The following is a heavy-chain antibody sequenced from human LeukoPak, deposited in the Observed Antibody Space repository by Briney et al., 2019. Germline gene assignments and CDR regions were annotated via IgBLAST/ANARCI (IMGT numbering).Heavy chain of an antibody. CDR1: GFTFSSYS. Sequence: PGGSLRLSCAASGFTFSSYSMNWVRQAPGKGLEWVSYISSSSSTIYYADSVKGRFTISRDNAKNSLYLQMNSLRAEDTAVYYCARPRGYSGYDPPDYWGQGTLVTVSS. V-gene: IGHV3-48*01. CDR2: ISSSSSTI. CDR3: ARPRGYSGYDPPDY. D-gene: IGHD5-12*01. J-gene: IGHJ4*02.